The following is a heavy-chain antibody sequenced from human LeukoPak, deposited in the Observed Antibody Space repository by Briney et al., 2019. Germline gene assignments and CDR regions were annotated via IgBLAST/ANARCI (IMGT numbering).Heavy chain of an antibody. V-gene: IGHV1-2*04. CDR3: ARGDILYDILTGRTFDY. CDR1: GYTFTGYY. D-gene: IGHD3-9*01. Sequence: ASVKVSCKTSGYTFTGYYMHWVRQAPGQGLEWMGWINPNSGGTNYAQKFQGWVTMTRDTSISTAYMELSRLRSDDTAVYYCARGDILYDILTGRTFDYWGQGTLVTVSS. J-gene: IGHJ4*02. CDR2: INPNSGGT.